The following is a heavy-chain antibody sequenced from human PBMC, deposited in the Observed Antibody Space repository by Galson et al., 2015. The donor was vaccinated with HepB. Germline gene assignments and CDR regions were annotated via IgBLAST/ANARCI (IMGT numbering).Heavy chain of an antibody. CDR3: ARNPASYDYYNMDV. V-gene: IGHV3-48*02. CDR2: IWAGSSTI. J-gene: IGHJ6*02. CDR1: GVTIPSYS. Sequence: SLRLSCAASGVTIPSYSMNWVRKAPGKGLEWLAYIWAGSSTIYYAESVKGRFTISRDNSKNILYLHMNSLRDEDTAVYYCARNPASYDYYNMDVWGHGTTVTVSS.